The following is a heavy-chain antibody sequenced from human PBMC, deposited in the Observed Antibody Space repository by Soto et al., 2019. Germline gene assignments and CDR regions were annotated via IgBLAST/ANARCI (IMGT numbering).Heavy chain of an antibody. Sequence: GGSLRLSCMASGYDFRTYSMNWVRQAPGQGLEWIAYVSLDSDTIQYADSVKGRFTISRDDAENSLYLQMDSLRDEDTATYYCARLYYDYVWGQGTTVTVSS. CDR3: ARLYYDYV. CDR1: GYDFRTYS. D-gene: IGHD3-3*01. J-gene: IGHJ6*02. V-gene: IGHV3-48*02. CDR2: VSLDSDTI.